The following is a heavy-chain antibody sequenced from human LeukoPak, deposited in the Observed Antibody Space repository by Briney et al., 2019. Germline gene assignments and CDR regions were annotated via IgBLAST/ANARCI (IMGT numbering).Heavy chain of an antibody. Sequence: PGGSLRLSCAASGFTFSSYAMNWVRQAPGKGLEWVSGITGSGDSTYYADSVKGRFTISRDNSKNTLFLQMNGLRAEDTAVYYCAKLTVRCFDFWGQGTLVTVSS. V-gene: IGHV3-23*01. CDR1: GFTFSSYA. J-gene: IGHJ4*02. D-gene: IGHD4-11*01. CDR3: AKLTVRCFDF. CDR2: ITGSGDST.